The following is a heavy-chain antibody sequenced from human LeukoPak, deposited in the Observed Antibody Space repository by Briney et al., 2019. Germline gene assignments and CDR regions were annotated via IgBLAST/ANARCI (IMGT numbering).Heavy chain of an antibody. Sequence: SETLSLTCAVYGGSFSGYYWSWIRQPPGEGLEWIGEINHSGSTNYNPSLKSRVTISVDTSKNQFSLKLRSVTAADTAVYYCARGIRGYSSGWYYFDYWGQGTLVTVSS. CDR2: INHSGST. CDR1: GGSFSGYY. D-gene: IGHD6-19*01. CDR3: ARGIRGYSSGWYYFDY. V-gene: IGHV4-34*01. J-gene: IGHJ4*02.